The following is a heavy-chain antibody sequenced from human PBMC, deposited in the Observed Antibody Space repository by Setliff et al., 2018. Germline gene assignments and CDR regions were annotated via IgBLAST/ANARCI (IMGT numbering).Heavy chain of an antibody. CDR2: INHSGST. CDR3: ASSSGSYPGSKYYYGMDV. Sequence: SETLSLTCAVYGGSFSTYYWIWIRQPPGKGLEWIGEINHSGSTNYNPSLKSRVTISVDTSTNQFSLKLSSVTAADTAVYYCASSSGSYPGSKYYYGMDVWGQGTTVTVSS. CDR1: GGSFSTYY. D-gene: IGHD1-26*01. J-gene: IGHJ6*02. V-gene: IGHV4-34*01.